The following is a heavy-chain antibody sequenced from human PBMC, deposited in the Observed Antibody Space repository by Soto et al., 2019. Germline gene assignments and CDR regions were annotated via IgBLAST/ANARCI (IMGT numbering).Heavy chain of an antibody. CDR3: ASSKIYGDYSGWFDP. J-gene: IGHJ5*02. Sequence: QVQLQQWGAGLLKPSETLSLTCAVYGGSFSGYYWSWIRQPPGKGLEWIGEINHSGSTNYNPSLKSRVTISVDTSKNQFSLKLSSVTAADTAVYYCASSKIYGDYSGWFDPWGQGTLVTVSS. CDR2: INHSGST. V-gene: IGHV4-34*01. CDR1: GGSFSGYY. D-gene: IGHD4-17*01.